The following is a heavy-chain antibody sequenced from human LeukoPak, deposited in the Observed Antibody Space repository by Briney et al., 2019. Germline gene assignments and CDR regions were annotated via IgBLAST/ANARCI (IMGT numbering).Heavy chain of an antibody. J-gene: IGHJ4*02. CDR2: IYTSGST. V-gene: IGHV4-4*07. Sequence: SETLSLTCAVSGGSISSYYWSWIRQPAGKGLEWIGRIYTSGSTNYNPSLKSRVTMSVDTSKNQFSLKLSSVTAADTAVYYCARSYYDFWSGYFPVWGQGTLVTVSS. CDR3: ARSYYDFWSGYFPV. CDR1: GGSISSYY. D-gene: IGHD3-3*01.